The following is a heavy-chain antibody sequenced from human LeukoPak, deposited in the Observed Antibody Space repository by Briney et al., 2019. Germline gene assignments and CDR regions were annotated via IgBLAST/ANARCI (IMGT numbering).Heavy chain of an antibody. J-gene: IGHJ4*02. CDR2: IYSGGST. V-gene: IGHV3-53*01. D-gene: IGHD5-18*01. CDR3: ARGVRGYTLPFFDY. Sequence: PGGSLRLSCAASGFTVSSNYMSWVRQAPGKGLEWVSVIYSGGSTYYADSVKGRFTISRDNSKNTLYLQMNSLRAEDTAVYYCARGVRGYTLPFFDYWGQGTLVTVSS. CDR1: GFTVSSNY.